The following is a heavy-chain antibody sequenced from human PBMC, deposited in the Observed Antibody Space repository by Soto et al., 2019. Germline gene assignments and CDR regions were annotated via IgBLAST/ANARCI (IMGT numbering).Heavy chain of an antibody. CDR1: GYTFTGYH. J-gene: IGHJ3*02. CDR3: ARGRYYYDSRPGYQDAFDI. Sequence: ASVKVSCKASGYTFTGYHIHWVRQAPGQGLEWLGWINPNSGGTNYAQKFQGRVTMTRDTSISTAYMELSRLRSDDTAVYYCARGRYYYDSRPGYQDAFDIWGQGTMVTVSS. CDR2: INPNSGGT. D-gene: IGHD3-22*01. V-gene: IGHV1-2*02.